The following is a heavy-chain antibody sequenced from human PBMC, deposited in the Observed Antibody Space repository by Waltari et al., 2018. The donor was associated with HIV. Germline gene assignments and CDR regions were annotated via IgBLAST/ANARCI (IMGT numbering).Heavy chain of an antibody. CDR2: INAGNGKT. CDR3: AGGDAVAATYYYYYMDV. Sequence: QVQLVQPGAAEKKHGASVKVSCKASGYTFTSHAMHWVRQAPGQRLEWMGWINAGNGKTKYSQKFQGRVTITRDTSASTAYMELSSLRSEDTAVYYCAGGDAVAATYYYYYMDVWGKGTTVTVSS. CDR1: GYTFTSHA. V-gene: IGHV1-3*05. D-gene: IGHD2-15*01. J-gene: IGHJ6*03.